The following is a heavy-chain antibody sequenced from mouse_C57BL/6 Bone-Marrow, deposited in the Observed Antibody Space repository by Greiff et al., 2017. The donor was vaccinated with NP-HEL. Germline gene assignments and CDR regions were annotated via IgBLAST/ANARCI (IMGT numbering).Heavy chain of an antibody. V-gene: IGHV1-4*01. D-gene: IGHD2-2*01. CDR2: INPSSGYT. Sequence: VQLQPSGAELARPGASVKMSCKASGYTFTSYTMHWVKQRPGPGLEWIGYINPSSGYTKYNQKFKDKATLTADKSSSTAYMQLSSLTSEDSAVYYCARGGYGWFAYWGQGTLVTVSA. J-gene: IGHJ3*01. CDR3: ARGGYGWFAY. CDR1: GYTFTSYT.